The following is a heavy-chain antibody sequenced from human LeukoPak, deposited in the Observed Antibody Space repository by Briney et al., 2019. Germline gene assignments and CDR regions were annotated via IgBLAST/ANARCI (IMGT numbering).Heavy chain of an antibody. Sequence: PGGSVRLSCAASGFTFDDYAMHWVRQAPGKGLEWVAVISYDGSNKYYADSVKGRFTISRDNSKNTLYLQMNSLRAEDTAVYYCAKGWIGLDYWGQGTLVTVSS. V-gene: IGHV3-30*18. J-gene: IGHJ4*02. CDR2: ISYDGSNK. CDR1: GFTFDDYA. CDR3: AKGWIGLDY. D-gene: IGHD5-12*01.